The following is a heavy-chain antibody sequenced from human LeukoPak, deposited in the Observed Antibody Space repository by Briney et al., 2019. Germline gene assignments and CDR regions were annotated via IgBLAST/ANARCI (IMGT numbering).Heavy chain of an antibody. J-gene: IGHJ5*02. D-gene: IGHD2-2*01. V-gene: IGHV3-23*01. CDR3: AKITGCSSTSWYSP. Sequence: PGGSLRLSCAASGFTFSSYAMSWVRQAPGKGLEWVSAISGSGGSTYYADSVKGRFTISRDNSKNTLYLQMNSLRAEDTAVYYCAKITGCSSTSWYSPWGQGTLVTVSS. CDR1: GFTFSSYA. CDR2: ISGSGGST.